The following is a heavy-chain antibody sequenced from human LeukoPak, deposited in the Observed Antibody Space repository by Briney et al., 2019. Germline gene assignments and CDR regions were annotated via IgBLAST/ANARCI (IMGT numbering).Heavy chain of an antibody. V-gene: IGHV3-21*01. J-gene: IGHJ4*02. Sequence: GGSLRLPCSASGFTFNTFNMNWVRQAPGKGLEWVSSITIGGDYIYYADSVKGRFTTSRDNAKNSLSLQLNSLRVEDTAVYYCARGHYDVLAASYKWTPDYWGQGTLVTVSS. CDR2: ITIGGDYI. CDR3: ARGHYDVLAASYKWTPDY. D-gene: IGHD3-9*01. CDR1: GFTFNTFN.